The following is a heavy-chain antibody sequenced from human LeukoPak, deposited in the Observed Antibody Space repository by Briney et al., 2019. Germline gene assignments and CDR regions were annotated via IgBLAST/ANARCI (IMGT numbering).Heavy chain of an antibody. Sequence: GSLRLSCAASGFTFSSYWMHWVRQVPGKGLVWVSRINSDGSSTSYADSVKGRFTISRDNAKNTLYVQMNSLRAEDTAVYYCSTGSGRAFDIWGRGTMVTVSS. V-gene: IGHV3-74*01. J-gene: IGHJ3*02. D-gene: IGHD3-10*01. CDR2: INSDGSST. CDR3: STGSGRAFDI. CDR1: GFTFSSYW.